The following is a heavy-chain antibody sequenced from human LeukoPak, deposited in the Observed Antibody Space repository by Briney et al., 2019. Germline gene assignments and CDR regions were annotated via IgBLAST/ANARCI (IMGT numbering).Heavy chain of an antibody. V-gene: IGHV3-30*04. CDR1: GFTFSTYD. Sequence: PGGSLRLSCAASGFTFSTYDKHWVRQAPGKGLDWVAVISYDGGKKYYADSVKGRFTISRDNSMNTLYLQMNSLRPDDTALYYCAREFRLPSNYDSSGYYSLGKYFDYWGQGTLVTVSS. D-gene: IGHD3-22*01. J-gene: IGHJ4*02. CDR2: ISYDGGKK. CDR3: AREFRLPSNYDSSGYYSLGKYFDY.